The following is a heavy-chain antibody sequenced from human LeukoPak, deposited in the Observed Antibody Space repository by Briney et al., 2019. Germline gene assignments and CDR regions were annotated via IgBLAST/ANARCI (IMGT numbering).Heavy chain of an antibody. J-gene: IGHJ4*02. CDR2: IYIRGNT. CDR1: GGSISSGSYY. CDR3: ARGYWFYFDY. V-gene: IGHV4-61*02. D-gene: IGHD2-8*02. Sequence: SKTLSLTCTVSGGSISSGSYYWSWIRQPAGKGLEWIGRIYIRGNTSYNPSLKSRVTISADTSKNQFSLKVSSVTAADTAVYYCARGYWFYFDYWGQGTLVTVSS.